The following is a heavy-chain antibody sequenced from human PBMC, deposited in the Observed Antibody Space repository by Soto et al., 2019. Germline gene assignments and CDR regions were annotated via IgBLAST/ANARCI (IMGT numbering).Heavy chain of an antibody. D-gene: IGHD3-3*01. CDR3: ARHLGGRRIRFLEWFDY. V-gene: IGHV4-39*01. Sequence: SETLSLTCNVSGASISSGDYYWSWIRQPPGKGLEWIGSIYFSGSTSYNPSLKSRVTISVDTSKNQFSLKLSSVTAADTAVYYCARHLGGRRIRFLEWFDYCGQGTLVTVSS. CDR1: GASISSGDYY. CDR2: IYFSGST. J-gene: IGHJ5*01.